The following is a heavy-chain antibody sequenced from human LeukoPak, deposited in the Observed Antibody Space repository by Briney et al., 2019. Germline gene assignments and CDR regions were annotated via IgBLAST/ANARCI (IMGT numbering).Heavy chain of an antibody. J-gene: IGHJ6*04. CDR3: AKDQADIVVVVASYYYYYYGMDV. D-gene: IGHD2-15*01. CDR1: GFTFSSYG. CDR2: ISYDGSNK. V-gene: IGHV3-30*18. Sequence: GRSLRLSCAASGFTFSSYGMHWVRQAPGKGLEWVAVISYDGSNKYYADSVKGRFTISRDNSKNTLYLQMNSLRAEDTAVYYCAKDQADIVVVVASYYYYYYGMDVWGKGTTVTVSS.